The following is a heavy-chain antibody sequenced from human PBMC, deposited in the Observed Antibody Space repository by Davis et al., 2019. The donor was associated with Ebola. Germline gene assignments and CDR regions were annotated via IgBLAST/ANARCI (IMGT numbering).Heavy chain of an antibody. CDR3: TTPGIAVAGDY. Sequence: GESLKISCAASGFTFSNAWMSWVRQASGKGLEWVGRIRSKANSYATAYAASVKGRFTISRDDSKNTAYLQMNSLKTEDTAVYYCTTPGIAVAGDYWGQGTLVTVSS. J-gene: IGHJ4*02. D-gene: IGHD6-19*01. CDR1: GFTFSNAW. CDR2: IRSKANSYAT. V-gene: IGHV3-73*01.